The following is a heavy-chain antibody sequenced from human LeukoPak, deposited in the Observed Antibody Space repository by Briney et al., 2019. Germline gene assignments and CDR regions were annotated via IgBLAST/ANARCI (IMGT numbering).Heavy chain of an antibody. D-gene: IGHD5-12*01. CDR1: GYSFTSYW. CDR3: ARRVDSGYDYDDAFDI. Sequence: KIGESLKISCKGSGYSFTSYWIGWVRQLPGKGLEWMGIIYPGDSDTRYSPSFQGQVTISADKSISTAYLQWSSLKASDTAMYYCARRVDSGYDYDDAFDIWGQGTMVTVSS. CDR2: IYPGDSDT. V-gene: IGHV5-51*01. J-gene: IGHJ3*02.